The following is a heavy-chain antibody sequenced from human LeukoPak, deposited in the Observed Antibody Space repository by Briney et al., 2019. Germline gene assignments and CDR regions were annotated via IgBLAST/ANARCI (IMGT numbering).Heavy chain of an antibody. CDR3: ARDLGSSGYYYAFDY. CDR2: ISSSSSYI. CDR1: GFTFSSYS. Sequence: PGGPLRLSCAASGFTFSSYSMNWVRQAPGKGLEWVSSISSSSSYIYYADSVKGRFTISRDNAKNSLYLQMNSLRAEDTAVYYCARDLGSSGYYYAFDYWGQGTLVTVSS. J-gene: IGHJ4*02. D-gene: IGHD3-22*01. V-gene: IGHV3-21*01.